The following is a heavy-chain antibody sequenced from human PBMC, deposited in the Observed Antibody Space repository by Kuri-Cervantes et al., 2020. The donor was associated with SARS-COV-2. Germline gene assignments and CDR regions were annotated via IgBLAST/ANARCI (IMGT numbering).Heavy chain of an antibody. V-gene: IGHV3-48*03. CDR3: TTGSVSAYGMDV. D-gene: IGHD5/OR15-5a*01. CDR1: GFTFSSYE. J-gene: IGHJ6*02. Sequence: GGSLRLSCAASGFTFSSYEMNWVRQAPGKGLEWVSYISTGGSTTYYADSVKGRFTISRDNSKDTLYLQMSSLRVEDTAVYYCTTGSVSAYGMDVWGQGTTVTVSS. CDR2: ISTGGSTT.